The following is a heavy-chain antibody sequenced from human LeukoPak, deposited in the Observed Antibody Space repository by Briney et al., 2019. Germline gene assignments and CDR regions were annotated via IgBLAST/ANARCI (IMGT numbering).Heavy chain of an antibody. CDR2: ISGYNGNT. Sequence: ASVKVSCTASGYTFSNYGISWVRQAPGQGLEWMGWISGYNGNTNYAQKFQGRVTMTTDTSTSTAYMELRSLRSDDTAVYYCAKTDHIVFYYYYYGMDVWGQGTTVTVSS. CDR3: AKTDHIVFYYYYYGMDV. V-gene: IGHV1-18*01. J-gene: IGHJ6*02. CDR1: GYTFSNYG. D-gene: IGHD2-21*01.